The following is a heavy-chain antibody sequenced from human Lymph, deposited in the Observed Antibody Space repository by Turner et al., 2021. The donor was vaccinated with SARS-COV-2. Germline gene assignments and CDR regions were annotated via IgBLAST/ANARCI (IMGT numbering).Heavy chain of an antibody. D-gene: IGHD2-15*01. CDR3: ARDRGGYGAYYYGMDV. V-gene: IGHV3-48*02. J-gene: IGHJ6*02. CDR2: ISISSSTI. Sequence: EVQLVESGGGLVQPGGSLILSCAASGFTFSSYSMNWVRQAPGKGLEWVSYISISSSTIYYADSVKGRFTISRDNAKNSLYLKMNSLRDEDTAVDYCARDRGGYGAYYYGMDVWGQGTTVTVSS. CDR1: GFTFSSYS.